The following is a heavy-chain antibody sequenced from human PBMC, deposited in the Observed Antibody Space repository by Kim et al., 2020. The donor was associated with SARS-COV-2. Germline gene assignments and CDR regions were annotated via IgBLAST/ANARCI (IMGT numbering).Heavy chain of an antibody. Sequence: DYAVSVKSRRTINPDTSKNQFSLQLNSVTPEDTAVYYCARGEMATTFDYWGQGTLVTVSS. CDR3: ARGEMATTFDY. D-gene: IGHD5-12*01. V-gene: IGHV6-1*01. J-gene: IGHJ4*02.